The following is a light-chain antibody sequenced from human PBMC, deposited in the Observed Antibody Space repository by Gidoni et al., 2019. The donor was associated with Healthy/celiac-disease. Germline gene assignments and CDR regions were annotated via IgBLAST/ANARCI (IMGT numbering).Light chain of an antibody. CDR2: LGS. CDR3: MQALQTPIT. V-gene: IGKV2-28*01. J-gene: IGKJ5*01. CDR1: QSLLHSNGYDY. Sequence: DVVMTQSPLSLPVTRGEPASISCRSSQSLLHSNGYDYLDWYLQKPGQSPQLLIYLGSHRASGVPDRFSGSGSGTDFTLKISRVAAEDVGIYYCMQALQTPITFGPGTRLDI.